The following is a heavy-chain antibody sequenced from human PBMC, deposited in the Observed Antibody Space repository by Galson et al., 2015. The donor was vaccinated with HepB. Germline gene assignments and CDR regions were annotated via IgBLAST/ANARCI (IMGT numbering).Heavy chain of an antibody. J-gene: IGHJ4*02. D-gene: IGHD6-19*01. V-gene: IGHV3-30*04. CDR2: ISYDGSNK. CDR1: GFTFSSYA. Sequence: SLRLSCAASGFTFSSYAMHWVRQAPGKGLEWVAVISYDGSNKYYADSVKGRFTISRDNSKNTLYLQMNSLRAEDTAVYYCARDGSTIAVAGPYFDYWGQGTLVTVSS. CDR3: ARDGSTIAVAGPYFDY.